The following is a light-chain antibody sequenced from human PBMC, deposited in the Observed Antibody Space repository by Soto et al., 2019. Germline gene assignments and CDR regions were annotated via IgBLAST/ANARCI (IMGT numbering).Light chain of an antibody. CDR1: QSIAYW. CDR3: QQYNSFSKT. Sequence: DIQVTQSPSRLSASVGDRVTITCRASQSIAYWLAWYQQKPGKAPNLLIYAASTLETGVPSRFSGSGYGTEFTLTIASLQPDDSATYYCQQYNSFSKTFGRGTKVDI. CDR2: AAS. V-gene: IGKV1-5*01. J-gene: IGKJ1*01.